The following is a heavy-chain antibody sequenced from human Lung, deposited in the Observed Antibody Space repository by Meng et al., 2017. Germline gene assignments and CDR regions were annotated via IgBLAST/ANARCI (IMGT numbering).Heavy chain of an antibody. CDR2: INHSGST. Sequence: QVQHPQGGAGLLKPTEARTLTCVVSGGSFSAYYWSWIRQPPGKGLEWIGEINHSGSTNYNPYLESRAIIPVDTSQNNLSLKLSSVTAADSAVYYCARGPTTMAHDFDYWGQGTLVTVSS. D-gene: IGHD4-11*01. V-gene: IGHV4-34*01. CDR3: ARGPTTMAHDFDY. CDR1: GGSFSAYY. J-gene: IGHJ4*02.